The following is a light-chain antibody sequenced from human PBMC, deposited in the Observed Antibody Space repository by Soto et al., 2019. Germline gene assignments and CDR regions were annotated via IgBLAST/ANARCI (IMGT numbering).Light chain of an antibody. CDR1: QSISSW. V-gene: IGKV1-5*01. CDR2: DAS. Sequence: DIQMTQSPSTLSASVGDRVTITCRASQSISSWLAWYQQKPGKAPKLLIYDASSLESGVPSRFSGSRSGTEFTLTISSLQPDDFATYYCQQYNSYWLTFGGGTKVEIK. J-gene: IGKJ4*01. CDR3: QQYNSYWLT.